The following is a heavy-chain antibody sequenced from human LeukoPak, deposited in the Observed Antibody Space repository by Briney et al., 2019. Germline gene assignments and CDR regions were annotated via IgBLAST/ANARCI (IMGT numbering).Heavy chain of an antibody. CDR1: GGSFSGYY. CDR3: ARDCRGYSGYDPPWYFDY. CDR2: INHSGST. J-gene: IGHJ4*02. D-gene: IGHD5-12*01. V-gene: IGHV4-34*01. Sequence: PSETLSLTCAVYGGSFSGYYWSWIRQPPGKGLEWIGEINHSGSTNYNPSLKSRVTISVDTSKNQFSLKLSSVTAADTAVYYCARDCRGYSGYDPPWYFDYWGQGTLVTVSS.